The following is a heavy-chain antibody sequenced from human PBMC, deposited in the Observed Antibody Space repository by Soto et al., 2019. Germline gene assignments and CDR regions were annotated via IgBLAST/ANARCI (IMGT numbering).Heavy chain of an antibody. Sequence: QVQLVQSGAEVKKPGSSVKVACKASGYTFTSYGIGRGRQAPGQRIEWMGWISAYNGHTKYAQKLQGRVIMTTVTSTRTALVVVMSLTSVDTALYYFARVVKYIVVVVSATPFDSWFLGTLVTVSS. J-gene: IGHJ4*02. D-gene: IGHD2-15*01. CDR2: ISAYNGHT. V-gene: IGHV1-18*01. CDR1: GYTFTSYG. CDR3: ARVVKYIVVVVSATPFDS.